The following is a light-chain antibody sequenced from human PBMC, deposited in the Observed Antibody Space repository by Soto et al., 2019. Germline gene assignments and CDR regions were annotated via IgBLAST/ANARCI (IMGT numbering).Light chain of an antibody. V-gene: IGLV2-11*03. Sequence: PGQSVTISCTGTSSDVGGYDFVSWYQQHPGKAPKLMISDASKRPSGVPDRFSGSKSGNTASLTISGLQAEDEADYYCCSYAGDLALFGGGTKVTVL. CDR1: SSDVGGYDF. CDR3: CSYAGDLAL. J-gene: IGLJ2*01. CDR2: DAS.